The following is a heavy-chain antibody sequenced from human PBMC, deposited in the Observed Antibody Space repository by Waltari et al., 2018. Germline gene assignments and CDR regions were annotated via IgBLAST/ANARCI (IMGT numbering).Heavy chain of an antibody. D-gene: IGHD1-26*01. CDR1: GVSVTTATYY. J-gene: IGHJ4*02. Sequence: QLQLQESGPGLVQPSETLSLTCTVSGVSVTTATYYWAWIRQPPGKELEWIGSVYYAGNTLYNPSLRRRLSLSIDTSKNQFSLRLTSVTAADTAVYYCARDARIVESTHVDSWGQGMLVTVSS. V-gene: IGHV4-39*07. CDR2: VYYAGNT. CDR3: ARDARIVESTHVDS.